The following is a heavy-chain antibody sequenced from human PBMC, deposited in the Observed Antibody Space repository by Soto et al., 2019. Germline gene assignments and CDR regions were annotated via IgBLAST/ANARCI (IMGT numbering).Heavy chain of an antibody. CDR1: VFTFSSYA. CDR2: ISGSGGST. V-gene: IGHV3-23*01. D-gene: IGHD3-3*01. CDR3: AKWAYDFWSGYPNYYYYYGMDV. Sequence: GGFLRLSCAASVFTFSSYALSWVRQAPGKGLEWVSAISGSGGSTYYADSVKGRFTNSRDNAKSARYLRMNRLRAEDTAVYYCAKWAYDFWSGYPNYYYYYGMDVWGRGTTVTVSS. J-gene: IGHJ6*02.